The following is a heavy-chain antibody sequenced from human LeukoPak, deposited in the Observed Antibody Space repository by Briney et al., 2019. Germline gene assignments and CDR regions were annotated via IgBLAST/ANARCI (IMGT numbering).Heavy chain of an antibody. CDR2: ISSSSSYR. D-gene: IGHD3-16*01. CDR1: GFTFSRYS. Sequence: GGSLRLSCAASGFTFSRYSMNWVRQAPGKGLEWVSSISSSSSYRYYAVSVKGRFTISRDNAKNSLHLQMNSLRAEDTAVYYCMSYAGRSDDYWGQGTLVTVSS. J-gene: IGHJ4*02. V-gene: IGHV3-21*01. CDR3: MSYAGRSDDY.